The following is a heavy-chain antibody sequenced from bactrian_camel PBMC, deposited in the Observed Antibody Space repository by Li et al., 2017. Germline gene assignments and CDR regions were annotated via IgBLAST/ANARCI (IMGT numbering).Heavy chain of an antibody. D-gene: IGHD6*01. CDR1: EYSVSKGY. V-gene: IGHV3S53*01. CDR3: AEGRGSRGEHCYSLNY. Sequence: HVQLVESGGGSVQVGGSLTLSCEASEYSVSKGYMAWFRQAPGKEREGVAAIDTTGMPTYTYSVKDRFTISKDSARNTVYLQMNNLQPEDTATYYCAEGRGSRGEHCYSLNYWGQGTQVTVS. CDR2: IDTTGMP. J-gene: IGHJ4*01.